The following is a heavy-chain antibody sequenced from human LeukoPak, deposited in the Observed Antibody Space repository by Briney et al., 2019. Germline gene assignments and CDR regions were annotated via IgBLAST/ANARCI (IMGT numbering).Heavy chain of an antibody. J-gene: IGHJ1*01. Sequence: SGTLSLTCAVSGGSISSSNWWSWVRQPPGKGLEWIGEIYHSGSTNYNPSLKSRVTISVDKSKNQFSLKLSSVTAADTAVYYCARTTKYGSGSYYNKPLQHWGQGTLVTVSS. D-gene: IGHD3-10*01. CDR2: IYHSGST. CDR3: ARTTKYGSGSYYNKPLQH. CDR1: GGSISSSNW. V-gene: IGHV4-4*02.